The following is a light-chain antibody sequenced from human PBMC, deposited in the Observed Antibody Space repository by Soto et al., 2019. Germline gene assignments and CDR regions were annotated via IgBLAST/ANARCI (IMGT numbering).Light chain of an antibody. CDR3: QQYGRG. V-gene: IGKV3-20*01. Sequence: EIVLTQSSGTLSLSPGERATLSCRASQSVSSSYLAWYQQKPGQAPRLLIYGASSRATGIPDRFSGSGSGTDFTLTISRLEPEDFAVYYCQQYGRGFGQGTKVEIK. CDR2: GAS. J-gene: IGKJ1*01. CDR1: QSVSSSY.